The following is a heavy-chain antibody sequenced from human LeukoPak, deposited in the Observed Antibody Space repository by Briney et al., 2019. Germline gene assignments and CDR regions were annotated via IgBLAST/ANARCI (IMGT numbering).Heavy chain of an antibody. D-gene: IGHD6-6*01. CDR1: GFTFSSYA. V-gene: IGHV3-30*01. Sequence: GGSLRLSCAASGFTFSSYAMHWVRQAPGKGLEWVAVISYDGSNKYYADSVKGRFTISRDNSKDTLYLQMNSLRAEDTAVYYCARDLSSSYTFDYWGQGTLVTVSS. J-gene: IGHJ4*02. CDR2: ISYDGSNK. CDR3: ARDLSSSYTFDY.